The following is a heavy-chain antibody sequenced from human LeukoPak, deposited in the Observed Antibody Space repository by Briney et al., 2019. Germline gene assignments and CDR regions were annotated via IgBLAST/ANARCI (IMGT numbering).Heavy chain of an antibody. J-gene: IGHJ4*02. V-gene: IGHV4-39*07. CDR1: GGSISSSSYY. D-gene: IGHD1-26*01. CDR2: IYYSGST. CDR3: ARDRVGAIQY. Sequence: SETLSLTCTVSGGSISSSSYYWGWIRQPPGKGLEWIGSIYYSGSTYYNPSLKSRVTISVDTSKNQFSLKLSSVTAADTAVYYCARDRVGAIQYWGQGTLVTVSS.